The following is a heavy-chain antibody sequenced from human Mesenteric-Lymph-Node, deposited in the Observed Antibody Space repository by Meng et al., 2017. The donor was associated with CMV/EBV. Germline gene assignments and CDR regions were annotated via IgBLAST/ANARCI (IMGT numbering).Heavy chain of an antibody. CDR3: ARGDGEVATIAFDY. V-gene: IGHV4-39*07. Sequence: GSLRLSCTVSGYSIGTNNYYWGWIRQPPGKGLEWIGSIYYNGNTYYNPSLKSRVTISVDTSKNQYSLNLSSVTAADTAVYYCARGDGEVATIAFDYWGLGTLVTVSS. J-gene: IGHJ4*02. D-gene: IGHD5-24*01. CDR2: IYYNGNT. CDR1: GYSIGTNNYY.